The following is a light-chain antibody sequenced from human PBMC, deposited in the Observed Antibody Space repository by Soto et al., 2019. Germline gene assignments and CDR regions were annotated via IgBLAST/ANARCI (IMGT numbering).Light chain of an antibody. Sequence: QSVLTQPASVSGSPGQSITISCTGTSSDVGGSASVSWYQQFPGNVPRLLIYQVTNRPSGVSYRFSGSKSGNTASLTISGLQAEDEADYFCTSSTTGSLYVFGTGTKVTVL. J-gene: IGLJ1*01. CDR2: QVT. CDR3: TSSTTGSLYV. CDR1: SSDVGGSAS. V-gene: IGLV2-14*01.